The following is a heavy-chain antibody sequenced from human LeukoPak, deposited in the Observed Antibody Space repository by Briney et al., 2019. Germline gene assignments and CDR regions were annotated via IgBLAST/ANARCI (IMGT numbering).Heavy chain of an antibody. CDR3: TSPPNSGNYYFYY. J-gene: IGHJ4*02. CDR2: IWYDGSKK. CDR1: GFTFISYG. V-gene: IGHV3-33*01. D-gene: IGHD1-26*01. Sequence: PGGSLRLSCAASGFTFISYGMHWVRQAPGKGLEWVAVIWYDGSKKYYADSVKGRFTISRDNSKNTAYLQMNSLKTEDTAVYYCTSPPNSGNYYFYYWGQGTLVTVSS.